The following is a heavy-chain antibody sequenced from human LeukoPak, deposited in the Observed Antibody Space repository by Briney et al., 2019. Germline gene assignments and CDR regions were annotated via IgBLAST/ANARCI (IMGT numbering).Heavy chain of an antibody. D-gene: IGHD6-25*01. CDR2: IYHSGNT. J-gene: IGHJ1*01. V-gene: IGHV4-39*01. CDR1: GGSISSRSYY. Sequence: SETLSLTCTVSGGSISSRSYYWGWIRQPPGKGLEWIGIIYHSGNTNHNPSLKSRVSISIDTSKNQFSLKLTSVTAADTAVYYCASPTAGDDGGYFQHWGQGTLVTVSS. CDR3: ASPTAGDDGGYFQH.